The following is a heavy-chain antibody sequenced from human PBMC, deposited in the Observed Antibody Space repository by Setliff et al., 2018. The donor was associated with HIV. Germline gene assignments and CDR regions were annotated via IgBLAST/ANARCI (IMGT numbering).Heavy chain of an antibody. CDR2: IKQDGSEK. CDR3: ARQAYSINMVRGIISPHFYYYMDV. V-gene: IGHV3-7*01. Sequence: PGGSLRLSCAASGVTFSRYWMSWVRQAPGKGLEWVANIKQDGSEKYYVDSVKGRFTISRDNAKNSLYLQMDSLRPEDTAVYYCARQAYSINMVRGIISPHFYYYMDVWGKGTTVTVSS. CDR1: GVTFSRYW. J-gene: IGHJ6*03. D-gene: IGHD3-10*01.